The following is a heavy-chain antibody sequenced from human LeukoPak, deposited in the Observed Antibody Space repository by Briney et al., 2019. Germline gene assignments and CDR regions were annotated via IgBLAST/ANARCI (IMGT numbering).Heavy chain of an antibody. CDR1: GFTFSSYE. CDR3: ARGPFPYYYDSSGYRKRAFDI. D-gene: IGHD3-22*01. CDR2: ISSSGSTI. J-gene: IGHJ3*02. Sequence: PGGSLRLSCAASGFTFSSYEMNWVRQAPGKGLEWVSYISSSGSTIYYADSVKGRFTISRDNAKNSLFLQMNSLRAEDMAAYYCARGPFPYYYDSSGYRKRAFDIWGQGTTVTVSS. V-gene: IGHV3-48*03.